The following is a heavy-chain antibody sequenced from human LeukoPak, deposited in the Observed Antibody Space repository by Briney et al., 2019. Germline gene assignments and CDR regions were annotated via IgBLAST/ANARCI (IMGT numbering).Heavy chain of an antibody. CDR1: GFTFSSYW. CDR2: IKQDGSEK. D-gene: IGHD3-10*01. CDR3: ARPLGGSGSYYNVNWFDP. Sequence: GGSLRLSCAASGFTFSSYWMSWVRRAPGKGLEWVANIKQDGSEKYYVDSVKGRFTISRDNAKNSLYLQMNSLRAEDTAVHYCARPLGGSGSYYNVNWFDPWGQGTLVTVSS. J-gene: IGHJ5*02. V-gene: IGHV3-7*01.